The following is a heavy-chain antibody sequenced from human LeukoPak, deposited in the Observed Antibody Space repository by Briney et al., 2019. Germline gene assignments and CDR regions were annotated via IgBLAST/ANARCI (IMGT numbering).Heavy chain of an antibody. CDR1: EFIFSNYG. Sequence: GGSLRLSCAASEFIFSNYGMNWVRQAPGKGLEWVANIKQDGSEKYYVDSVKGRFTISRDNAKNSLYLQMNSLRAEDTAVYYCARELDPYCSSTSCYAHYYYYYGMDVWGQGTTVTVSS. V-gene: IGHV3-7*03. D-gene: IGHD2-2*01. CDR3: ARELDPYCSSTSCYAHYYYYYGMDV. J-gene: IGHJ6*02. CDR2: IKQDGSEK.